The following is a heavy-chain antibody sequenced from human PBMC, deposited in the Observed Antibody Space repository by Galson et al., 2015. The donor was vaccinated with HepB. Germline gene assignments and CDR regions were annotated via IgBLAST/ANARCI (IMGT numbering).Heavy chain of an antibody. V-gene: IGHV5-10-1*01. CDR1: GYIFTDYW. Sequence: QSGAEVKKPGESLRISCKGSGYIFTDYWISWVRQMPGKGLEWLGRIDPDDSYTDYNPSFRGHVTISVDKSIRTAYLQWSSLKASDTAMYYCACWTDGYGYLNVFDIWGRGTMVTVSS. CDR2: IDPDDSYT. J-gene: IGHJ3*02. D-gene: IGHD5-18*01. CDR3: ACWTDGYGYLNVFDI.